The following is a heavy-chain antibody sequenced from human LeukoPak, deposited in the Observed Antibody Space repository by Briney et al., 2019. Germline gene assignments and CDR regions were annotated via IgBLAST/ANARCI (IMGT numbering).Heavy chain of an antibody. CDR3: ATVLGDRYDY. CDR1: GFTLSSYA. D-gene: IGHD1-26*01. V-gene: IGHV3-64*01. Sequence: GGSLRLSCVASGFTLSSYAMHWVRQAPGKGLEYVSSISSNGGSTSYANSVKGRFTISRDNSKNTLFLQMGSLRAEDMAVYYCATVLGDRYDYWDQGTLVTVSS. CDR2: ISSNGGST. J-gene: IGHJ4*02.